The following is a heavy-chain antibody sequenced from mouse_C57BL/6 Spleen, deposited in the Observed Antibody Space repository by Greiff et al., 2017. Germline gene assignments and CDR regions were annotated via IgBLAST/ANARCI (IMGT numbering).Heavy chain of an antibody. CDR1: GYTFTSYG. CDR2: IYPRSGNT. V-gene: IGHV1-81*01. CDR3: AREGITTVVATDWYFDV. Sequence: VKLMESGAELARPGASVKLSCKASGYTFTSYGISWVKQRTGQGLEWIGEIYPRSGNTYYNEKFKGKATLTADKSSSTAYMELRSLTSEDSAVYFCAREGITTVVATDWYFDVWGTGTTVTVSS. D-gene: IGHD1-1*01. J-gene: IGHJ1*03.